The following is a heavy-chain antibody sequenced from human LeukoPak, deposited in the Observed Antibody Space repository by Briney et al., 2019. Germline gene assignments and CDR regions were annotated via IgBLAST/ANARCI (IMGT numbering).Heavy chain of an antibody. CDR1: GASISNYY. CDR2: FYNSGST. D-gene: IGHD6-19*01. Sequence: PSETLSLTCSVSGASISNYYWSWIRQPAGKGLEFIGLFYNSGSTNCNPSLESRVTMSVDTSENQLFLNLTSVTAADTAVYYCAREGKLTGYSGGLGFNYWGQGTLVTVSS. CDR3: AREGKLTGYSGGLGFNY. J-gene: IGHJ4*02. V-gene: IGHV4-4*07.